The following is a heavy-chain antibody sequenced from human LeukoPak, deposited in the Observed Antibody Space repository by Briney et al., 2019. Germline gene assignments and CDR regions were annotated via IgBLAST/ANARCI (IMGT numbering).Heavy chain of an antibody. V-gene: IGHV3-30-3*01. D-gene: IGHD3-10*01. CDR1: GFTLSSYA. Sequence: GGSLRPSCAASGFTLSSYAMHWVRQAPGKGLEWVAVISYDGSNKYYADSVKGRFTISRDNSKNTLYLQMNSLRAEDTAVYYCARDSNRGPRGGLGSRYWGQGTLVTVSS. CDR2: ISYDGSNK. J-gene: IGHJ4*02. CDR3: ARDSNRGPRGGLGSRY.